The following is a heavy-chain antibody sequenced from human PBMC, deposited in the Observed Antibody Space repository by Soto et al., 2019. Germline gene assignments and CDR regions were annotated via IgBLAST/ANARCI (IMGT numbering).Heavy chain of an antibody. V-gene: IGHV3-9*01. CDR3: AKSPSYYGDFDY. J-gene: IGHJ4*02. Sequence: EVQLVESGGGLVQPGRSLRLSCAASGFTFDDYAMHWVRQAPGKGLEWVSGISWNSGSIGYADSVKGRVTISRDNAKNSRYLQMNSLRAEDTALYYCAKSPSYYGDFDYWGQGTLVTVSS. CDR1: GFTFDDYA. CDR2: ISWNSGSI. D-gene: IGHD4-17*01.